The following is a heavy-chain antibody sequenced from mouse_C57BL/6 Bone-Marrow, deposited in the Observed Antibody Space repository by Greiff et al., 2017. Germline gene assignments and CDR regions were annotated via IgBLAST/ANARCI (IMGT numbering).Heavy chain of an antibody. CDR1: GYTFTSYG. CDR3: ARRSTTVVAHFDY. Sequence: QVQLKESGAELARPGASVKLSCKASGYTFTSYGISWVKQRTGQGLEWIGEINPRSGNTYYNEKFKGKATLTADKSSSTAYMELRSLTSEDSAVYFCARRSTTVVAHFDYWGQGTTLTVSS. J-gene: IGHJ2*01. D-gene: IGHD1-1*01. CDR2: INPRSGNT. V-gene: IGHV1-81*01.